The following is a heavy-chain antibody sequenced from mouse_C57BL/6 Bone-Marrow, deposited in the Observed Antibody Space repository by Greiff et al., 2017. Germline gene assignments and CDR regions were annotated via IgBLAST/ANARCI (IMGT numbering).Heavy chain of an antibody. D-gene: IGHD2-1*01. J-gene: IGHJ2*01. Sequence: QVRLKESGAELVKPGASVKMSCKASGYTFTTYPIEWMKQNHGKSLEWIGNFHPYNDDTKYNEKFKGKATLTVEKSSSTVYLELSRLTSDDSAVYYCARGGNYGGYYLDYWGQGTTLTVSS. V-gene: IGHV1-47*01. CDR3: ARGGNYGGYYLDY. CDR1: GYTFTTYP. CDR2: FHPYNDDT.